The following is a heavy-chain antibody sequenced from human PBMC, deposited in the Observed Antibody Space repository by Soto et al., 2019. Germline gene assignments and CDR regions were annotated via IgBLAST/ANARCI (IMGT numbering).Heavy chain of an antibody. CDR1: RFTFSSYG. Sequence: QVQLVESGGGVVQPGRSLRLSCAASRFTFSSYGRHWVRQAPGKGLEWVAVISYDGSNKYYADSVKGRFTISRDNSKNTLYLQMNSLRAEDTAVYYCAKTLSGYNYGPSGSYYYGMDVWGQGTTVTVSS. V-gene: IGHV3-30*18. CDR3: AKTLSGYNYGPSGSYYYGMDV. J-gene: IGHJ6*02. CDR2: ISYDGSNK. D-gene: IGHD5-18*01.